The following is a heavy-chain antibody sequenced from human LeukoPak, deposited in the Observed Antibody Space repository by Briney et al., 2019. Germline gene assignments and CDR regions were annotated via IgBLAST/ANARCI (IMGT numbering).Heavy chain of an antibody. CDR3: ARQRGIAAAGSRSDY. CDR1: GYSISSGYY. D-gene: IGHD6-13*01. CDR2: IYHSGST. V-gene: IGHV4-38-2*01. Sequence: SETLSLTCAVSGYSISSGYYWGWIRQPPGKGLERIGSIYHSGSTYYNPSLKSRVTISVDTSKNQFSLKLSSVTAADTAVYYCARQRGIAAAGSRSDYWGQGTLVTVSS. J-gene: IGHJ4*02.